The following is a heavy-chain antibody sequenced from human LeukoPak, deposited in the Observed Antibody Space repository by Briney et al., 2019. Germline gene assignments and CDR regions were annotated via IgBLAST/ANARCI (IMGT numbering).Heavy chain of an antibody. CDR3: ARDDPVRARTKLLPSGAFDI. CDR2: INPSGGGT. V-gene: IGHV1-46*01. Sequence: ASVKVSCKASGYIFTDYHMHWVRQAPGQGLEWMGIINPSGGGTTYAQKFQGRVTVTRDTSTSIVHLDLSSLRSEDTAVYYCARDDPVRARTKLLPSGAFDIWGQRTMVTVSS. CDR1: GYIFTDYH. J-gene: IGHJ3*02. D-gene: IGHD1-1*01.